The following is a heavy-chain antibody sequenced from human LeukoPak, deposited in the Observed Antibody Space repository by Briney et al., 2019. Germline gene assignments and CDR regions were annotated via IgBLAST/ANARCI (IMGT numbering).Heavy chain of an antibody. D-gene: IGHD4-17*01. J-gene: IGHJ4*02. Sequence: GGSLRLSCAASGFTFNDYAMSWVRQSPGKGLEWVSDINWNGGTIGYADSVKGRFTISRDNAKNSLYLQMRSLRAEDTALYYCARDGGSYGDYKQPDYWGQGTLVTVSS. V-gene: IGHV3-20*04. CDR3: ARDGGSYGDYKQPDY. CDR2: INWNGGTI. CDR1: GFTFNDYA.